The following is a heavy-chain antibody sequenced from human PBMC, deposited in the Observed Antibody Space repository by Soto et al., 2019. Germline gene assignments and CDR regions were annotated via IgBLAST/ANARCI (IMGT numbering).Heavy chain of an antibody. CDR1: GFTFSTYW. D-gene: IGHD2-8*01. V-gene: IGHV3-74*01. J-gene: IGHJ4*02. CDR3: AQLGYCPNVTCYSSM. CDR2: ISFDGSAT. Sequence: EVQMVQSGGGLVQPGGSLRLSCAASGFTFSTYWMHWVRQAPGKGLVWVSRISFDGSATTYADSVKGRFTISRDDAENTLYLQMNSLRAEDTAVYYCAQLGYCPNVTCYSSMWGQGTLVTVSS.